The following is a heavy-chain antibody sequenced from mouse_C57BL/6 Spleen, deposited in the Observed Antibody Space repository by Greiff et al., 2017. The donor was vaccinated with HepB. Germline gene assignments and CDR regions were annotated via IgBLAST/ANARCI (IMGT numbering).Heavy chain of an antibody. V-gene: IGHV14-4*01. CDR2: IDPENGDT. D-gene: IGHD2-13*01. CDR3: TTACDALYYFDY. J-gene: IGHJ2*01. CDR1: GFNIKDDY. Sequence: EVQLQQSGAELVRPGASVKLSCTASGFNIKDDYMHWVKQRPEQGLEWIGWIDPENGDTEYASKFQGKATITADTSSNTTDLQLSSLTSEDTAVYYCTTACDALYYFDYWGQGTTLTVSS.